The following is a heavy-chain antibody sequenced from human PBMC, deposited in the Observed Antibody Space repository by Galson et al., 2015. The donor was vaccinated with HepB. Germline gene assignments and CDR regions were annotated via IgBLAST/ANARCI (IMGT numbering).Heavy chain of an antibody. CDR3: ARFNGGKAGVDY. CDR1: GFTVSGNY. D-gene: IGHD2-15*01. CDR2: LYSGDST. V-gene: IGHV3-53*01. Sequence: SLRLSCAASGFTVSGNYMSWVRQAPGKGLEWVSFLYSGDSTHYADSVKGRFTISRDNSKNTLYLQMNSLRAEDTAVYYCARFNGGKAGVDYWGQGTLVTVSS. J-gene: IGHJ4*02.